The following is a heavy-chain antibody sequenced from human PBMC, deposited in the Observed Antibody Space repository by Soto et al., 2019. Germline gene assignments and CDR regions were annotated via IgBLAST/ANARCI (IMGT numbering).Heavy chain of an antibody. CDR3: ARGEDRDGYNRNYYYYYGMDV. CDR2: INPNSGGT. J-gene: IGHJ6*02. D-gene: IGHD5-12*01. CDR1: GYTFTGYY. Sequence: GASVKVSCKASGYTFTGYYMHWVRQAPGQGLEWMGWINPNSGGTNYAQKFQGWVTMTRDTSISTAYMELSRLRSDDTAVYYCARGEDRDGYNRNYYYYYGMDVWGQGTTVTVSS. V-gene: IGHV1-2*04.